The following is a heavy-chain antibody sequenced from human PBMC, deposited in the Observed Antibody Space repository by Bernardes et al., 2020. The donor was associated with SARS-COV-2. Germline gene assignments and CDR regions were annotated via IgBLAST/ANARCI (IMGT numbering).Heavy chain of an antibody. CDR3: VRRRSIRDPFD. CDR1: SGSINNNFYY. V-gene: IGHV4-39*01. CDR2: IYVDGRA. D-gene: IGHD1-20*01. J-gene: IGHJ4*02. Sequence: SETLSLTCTVSSGSINNNFYYYAWVRQPPGKGLEWVGSIYVDGRAVYNESVKSRVTVSMETPKNQVSLTLTSISDADAGVYYCVRRRSIRDPFDWGQGTLVIVSS.